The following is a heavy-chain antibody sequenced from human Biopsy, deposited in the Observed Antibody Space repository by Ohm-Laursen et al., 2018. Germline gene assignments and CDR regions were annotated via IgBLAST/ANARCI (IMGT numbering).Heavy chain of an antibody. V-gene: IGHV3-33*01. CDR2: MWSDGINK. CDR3: ARDDDTTGHYMILNH. CDR1: GFAFSYYG. J-gene: IGHJ5*02. D-gene: IGHD3-9*01. Sequence: SLRLPCAASGFAFSYYGLHWVRQAPGKGLQWVAVMWSDGINKNYADSVKGRLTVSRDNSNNVLYLQMSSLRDEDSAVYYCARDDDTTGHYMILNHWGQGTLVTVSS.